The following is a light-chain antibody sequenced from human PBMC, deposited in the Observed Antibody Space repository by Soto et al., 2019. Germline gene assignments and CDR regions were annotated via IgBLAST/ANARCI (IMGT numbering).Light chain of an antibody. CDR1: QGVNSN. CDR3: QQYNNWPTM. V-gene: IGKV3-15*01. CDR2: RAS. J-gene: IGKJ1*01. Sequence: EIVMTQSPATLSVSPEERATLSCRASQGVNSNLAWYQQTPGQSPRLLIYRASTRATGIPDRFSGSGSGTEFTLNISSLQSEDFAVYYCQQYNNWPTMFGHGTKVDIK.